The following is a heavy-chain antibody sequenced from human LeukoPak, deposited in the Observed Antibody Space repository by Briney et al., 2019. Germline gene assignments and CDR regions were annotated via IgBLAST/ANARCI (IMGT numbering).Heavy chain of an antibody. CDR3: ARTAGTMIVVPDWFDP. D-gene: IGHD3-22*01. J-gene: IGHJ5*02. Sequence: SETLSLTCTVSGGSISSYYWGWIRQPPGKGLEWIGSIYYSGSTYYNPSLKSRVTISVDTSKNQFSLKLSSVTAADTAVYYCARTAGTMIVVPDWFDPWGQGTLVTVSS. CDR1: GGSISSYY. CDR2: IYYSGST. V-gene: IGHV4-39*01.